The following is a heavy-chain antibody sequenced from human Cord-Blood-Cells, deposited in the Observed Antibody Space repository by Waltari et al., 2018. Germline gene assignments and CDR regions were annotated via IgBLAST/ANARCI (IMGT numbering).Heavy chain of an antibody. Sequence: QVQLVQSGAEVKKPGASVKVSCKASGYTFTGYYMHWVRQAPGQGLEWMGWINPNSGGTNYAKKCQGRVTMTRDTSISTAYMELSRLRSDDTAVYYCARDAARAYGMDVWGQGTTVTVSS. CDR1: GYTFTGYY. CDR3: ARDAARAYGMDV. J-gene: IGHJ6*02. D-gene: IGHD5-18*01. CDR2: INPNSGGT. V-gene: IGHV1-2*02.